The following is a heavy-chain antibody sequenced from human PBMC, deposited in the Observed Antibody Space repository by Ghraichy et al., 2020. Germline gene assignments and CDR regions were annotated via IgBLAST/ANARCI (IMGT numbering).Heavy chain of an antibody. CDR1: GGSFSGYY. D-gene: IGHD3-22*01. J-gene: IGHJ4*02. CDR3: ARQTPVIITMIVVADY. V-gene: IGHV4-34*01. Sequence: SQTLSLTCAVYGGSFSGYYWSWIRQPPGKGLEWIGEINHSGSTNYNPSLKSRVTISVDTSKNQFSLKLSSVTAADTAVYYCARQTPVIITMIVVADYWGQGTLVTVSS. CDR2: INHSGST.